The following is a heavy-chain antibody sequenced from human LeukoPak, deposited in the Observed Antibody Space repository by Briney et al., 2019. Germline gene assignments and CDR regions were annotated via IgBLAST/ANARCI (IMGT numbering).Heavy chain of an antibody. CDR2: INPSGGST. D-gene: IGHD2-15*01. J-gene: IGHJ6*02. CDR1: GYTFTGYY. CDR3: ARDRRILYYYYYGMDV. Sequence: GASVKVSCKASGYTFTGYYMHWVRQAPGQGLEWMGIINPSGGSTSYAQKFQGRVTMTRDTSTSTVYMELSSLRSEDTAVYYCARDRRILYYYYYGMDVWGQGTTVTVSS. V-gene: IGHV1-46*01.